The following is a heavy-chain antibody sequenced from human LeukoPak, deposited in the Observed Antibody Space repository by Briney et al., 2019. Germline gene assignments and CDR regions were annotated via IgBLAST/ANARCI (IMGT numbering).Heavy chain of an antibody. Sequence: GESLKISCKGSGYSFTSYWIGWVRQMPGKGLEWMGIIYPGDSATRYSPSFHGPATTSADKSISTAYLQWSSLKASDTAMYYCARLRVAFPGDYWGQGTLVTVSS. CDR1: GYSFTSYW. J-gene: IGHJ4*02. CDR3: ARLRVAFPGDY. D-gene: IGHD3-3*01. CDR2: IYPGDSAT. V-gene: IGHV5-51*01.